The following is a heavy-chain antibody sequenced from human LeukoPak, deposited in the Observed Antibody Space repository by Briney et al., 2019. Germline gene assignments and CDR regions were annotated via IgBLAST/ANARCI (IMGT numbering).Heavy chain of an antibody. CDR1: GYTFTGYY. J-gene: IGHJ5*02. CDR3: ARDAVYYYGSGSNNWFDP. D-gene: IGHD3-10*01. Sequence: ASVKVSCKASGYTFTGYYMHWVRQAPGQGLEWMGWINPNSGDTNYAQEFQGRVTMTRDTSTSTAYMELSRLRSDDTAIYYCARDAVYYYGSGSNNWFDPWGQGTLVTVSS. CDR2: INPNSGDT. V-gene: IGHV1-2*02.